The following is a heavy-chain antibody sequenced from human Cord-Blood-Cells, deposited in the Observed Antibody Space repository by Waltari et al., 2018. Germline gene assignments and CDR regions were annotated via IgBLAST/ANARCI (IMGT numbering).Heavy chain of an antibody. J-gene: IGHJ3*02. D-gene: IGHD2-8*01. Sequence: EVQLVESGGGLVQPGGSLRLSCAASGFTSCSYWIDWVRQVPGKGLEWVANIKQDGSEKYYVDSVKGRFTISRDNAKNSLYLQMNSLRAEDTAVYYCASTNDAFDIWGQGTMVTVSS. CDR3: ASTNDAFDI. CDR2: IKQDGSEK. CDR1: GFTSCSYW. V-gene: IGHV3-7*01.